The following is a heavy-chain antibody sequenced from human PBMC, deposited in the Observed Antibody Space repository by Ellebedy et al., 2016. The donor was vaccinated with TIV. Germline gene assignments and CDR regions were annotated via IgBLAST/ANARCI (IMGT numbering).Heavy chain of an antibody. V-gene: IGHV3-21*01. CDR2: ISSSGSYI. J-gene: IGHJ4*02. CDR3: GRDTSGKTIDH. Sequence: GESLKISCAASGFIFSSYTMNWVRQAPGKGLEWVSSISSSGSYIYYADSAKGRFTISIDNAKNSLYPQMNRLRAEDTAGYYCGRDTSGKTIDHWGQGTLVTVSS. CDR1: GFIFSSYT. D-gene: IGHD5-12*01.